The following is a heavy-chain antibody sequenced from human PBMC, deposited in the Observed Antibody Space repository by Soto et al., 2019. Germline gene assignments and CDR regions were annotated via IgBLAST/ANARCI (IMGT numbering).Heavy chain of an antibody. V-gene: IGHV4-39*01. Sequence: QLQLQESGPGLVKPSETLSLTCTVSGGSISSSSYYWGWIRQPPGKGLEWIGSIYYSGSTYYNPSLQSRVTISVDTSKTPFSLKLSSVTAADTAVYYCARHTPAISISDHWGQGTLVTVSS. CDR2: IYYSGST. CDR3: ARHTPAISISDH. D-gene: IGHD2-15*01. J-gene: IGHJ4*02. CDR1: GGSISSSSYY.